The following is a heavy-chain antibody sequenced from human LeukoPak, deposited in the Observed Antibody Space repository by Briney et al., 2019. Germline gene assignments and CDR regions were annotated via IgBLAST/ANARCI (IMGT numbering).Heavy chain of an antibody. Sequence: ASVKVSCKASGYTFTSYGISWVRQAPGQGLEWMGWISAYNGNTNYAQKFQGRVTITADESTSTAYMELSSLRSEDTAVYYCARESSSGSYFADAFDIWGQGTMVTVSS. J-gene: IGHJ3*02. CDR2: ISAYNGNT. CDR3: ARESSSGSYFADAFDI. V-gene: IGHV1-18*01. D-gene: IGHD1-26*01. CDR1: GYTFTSYG.